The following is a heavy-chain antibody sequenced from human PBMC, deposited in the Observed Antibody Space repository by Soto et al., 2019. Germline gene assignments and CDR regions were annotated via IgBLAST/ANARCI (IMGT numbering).Heavy chain of an antibody. CDR2: IFYTGTT. Sequence: SETLSLTCAVSGDSINNSYWSWIRQPPGKRLEWIGNIFYTGTTTYNPSLESRVTMSVDTSKNQFSLKLNSVDAADTAVYYCAKYRRAEAEGFTLDYWGRGILVTVSS. D-gene: IGHD2-2*01. CDR3: AKYRRAEAEGFTLDY. CDR1: GDSINNSY. J-gene: IGHJ4*02. V-gene: IGHV4-59*01.